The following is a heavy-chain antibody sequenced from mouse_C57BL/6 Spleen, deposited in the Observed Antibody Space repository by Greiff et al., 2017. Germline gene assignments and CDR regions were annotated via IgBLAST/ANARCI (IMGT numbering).Heavy chain of an antibody. D-gene: IGHD1-1*01. V-gene: IGHV5-17*01. CDR3: ALTVVAGFDY. CDR1: GFTFSDYG. CDR2: ISRGSSTI. J-gene: IGHJ2*01. Sequence: DVMLVESGGGLVKPGGSLKLSCAASGFTFSDYGMHWVRQAPEKGLEWVAYISRGSSTIYYADTVKGRFTISRDNAKNTLFLQMTSLRSEDTAMCYCALTVVAGFDYWGQGTTLTVSS.